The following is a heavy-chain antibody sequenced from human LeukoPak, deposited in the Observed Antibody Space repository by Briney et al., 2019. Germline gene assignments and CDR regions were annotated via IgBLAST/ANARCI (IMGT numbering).Heavy chain of an antibody. CDR1: GFTFSSYW. V-gene: IGHV3-7*01. J-gene: IGHJ4*02. D-gene: IGHD3-22*01. CDR2: IKQDGSEK. Sequence: GGSLRLSCAASGFTFSSYWMSWVRQAPGKGLEWVANIKQDGSEKYYVDSVKGRFTISRDNAKNSLYLQMNSLRAEDTAVYYCARTEYYYDSSGYYLYYFDYWGRGTLVTVSS. CDR3: ARTEYYYDSSGYYLYYFDY.